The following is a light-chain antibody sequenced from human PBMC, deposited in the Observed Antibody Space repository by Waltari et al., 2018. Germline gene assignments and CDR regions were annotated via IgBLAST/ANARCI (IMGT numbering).Light chain of an antibody. J-gene: IGLJ7*01. CDR1: NIGDKS. V-gene: IGLV3-21*02. Sequence: SYVLTQPPSVSVAPGQTARITCGGNNIGDKSVHWNQQRPGQAPVLVIYDNSDRASGSSGRFSASNSGNTATLTISRVEAVDEADYYCQVWDRSTDQVVFGGGTQLTVL. CDR3: QVWDRSTDQVV. CDR2: DNS.